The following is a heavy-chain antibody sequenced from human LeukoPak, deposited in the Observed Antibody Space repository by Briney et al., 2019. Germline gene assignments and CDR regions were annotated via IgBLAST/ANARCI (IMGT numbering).Heavy chain of an antibody. CDR3: ARIRDHVFDY. J-gene: IGHJ4*02. CDR1: GFIFSDYY. CDR2: ITSSGSYT. D-gene: IGHD3-3*02. Sequence: PAGSLRLSRTASGFIFSDYYMTWTRQAPGKGLEWISYITSSGSYTNYTDSMKGRFTISRDNAKKSLFLHLNSLRDDDTSVYYCARIRDHVFDYWGQGALVTVSS. V-gene: IGHV3-11*03.